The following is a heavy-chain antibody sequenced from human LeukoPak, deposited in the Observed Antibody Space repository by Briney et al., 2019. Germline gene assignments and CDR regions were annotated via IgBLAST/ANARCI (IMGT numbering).Heavy chain of an antibody. D-gene: IGHD2-21*01. V-gene: IGHV4-31*11. J-gene: IGHJ4*02. CDR2: IYYSGST. CDR3: ARSLIGVQEYGVRYFDY. Sequence: SETLSLTCAVYGGSFSGYYWSWIRQHPGKGLEWIGYIYYSGSTYYNPSLKSRVTISVDTSKNQFSLKLSSVTAADTAVYYCARSLIGVQEYGVRYFDYWGQGTLVTVSS. CDR1: GGSFSGYY.